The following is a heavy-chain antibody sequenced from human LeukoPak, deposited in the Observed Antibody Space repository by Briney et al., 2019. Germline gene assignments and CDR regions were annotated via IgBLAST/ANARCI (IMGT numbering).Heavy chain of an antibody. CDR1: GGSISSYY. J-gene: IGHJ2*01. D-gene: IGHD3-22*01. CDR2: IYYSGST. V-gene: IGHV4-59*12. Sequence: PSETLSLTCTVSGGSISSYYWSWIRQPPGKGLEWIGYIYYSGSTNYNPSLKSRVTISLDESKNQFYLKLNSVTAADTAVYYCARAPKYYFDSSASWYFDIWGLGTLVAVSS. CDR3: ARAPKYYFDSSASWYFDI.